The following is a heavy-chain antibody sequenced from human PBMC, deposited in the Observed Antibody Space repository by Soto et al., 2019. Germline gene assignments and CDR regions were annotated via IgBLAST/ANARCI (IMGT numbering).Heavy chain of an antibody. J-gene: IGHJ4*02. D-gene: IGHD6-6*01. CDR2: IYYSGST. V-gene: IGHV4-31*03. Sequence: PSETLSLTCTVPGGSISSGGYYWSWIRQHPGKGLEWIGYIYYSGSTYYNPSLKSRVTISVDTSKNQFSLKLGSVTAADTAVYYCARGEHGSIAARPVDYWGQGTLVTVSS. CDR1: GGSISSGGYY. CDR3: ARGEHGSIAARPVDY.